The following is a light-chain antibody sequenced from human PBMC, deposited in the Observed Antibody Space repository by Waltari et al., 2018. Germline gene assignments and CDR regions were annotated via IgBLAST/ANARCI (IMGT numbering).Light chain of an antibody. V-gene: IGKV4-1*01. CDR2: WAS. CDR1: QRILQSSNSRNH. Sequence: DMVMTQSPDARAVSLGETATINCKSSQRILQSSNSRNHLAWYQQRPGQPPKLLIWWASRRESWVPDRFIASGYGTDFTLTISNVQSEDVALYFCQQYYSTSLTFGGGTRVEIK. CDR3: QQYYSTSLT. J-gene: IGKJ4*01.